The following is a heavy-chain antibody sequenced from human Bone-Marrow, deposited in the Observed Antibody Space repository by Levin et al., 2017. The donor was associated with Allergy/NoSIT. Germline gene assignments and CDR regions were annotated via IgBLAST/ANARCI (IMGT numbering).Heavy chain of an antibody. J-gene: IGHJ4*02. CDR1: GFTFMSYT. Sequence: GESLKISCAASGFTFMSYTMSWVRQAPGKGLEWVSGIDWDGGATYYSASVKGRFTVSRDNSKNTLFLQMDSLSADDTAVYFCARGLQSFYFDQWGQGTRVTVSS. CDR2: IDWDGGAT. CDR3: ARGLQSFYFDQ. V-gene: IGHV3-23*01.